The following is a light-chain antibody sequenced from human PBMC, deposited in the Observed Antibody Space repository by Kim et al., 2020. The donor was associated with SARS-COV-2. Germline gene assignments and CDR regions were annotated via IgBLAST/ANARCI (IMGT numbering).Light chain of an antibody. J-gene: IGKJ3*01. V-gene: IGKV3-11*01. CDR2: DAS. Sequence: PGDRATLTFRASQNIRRLLAWYQQKPGQPPRRLIYDASNRATGIPARFSGSGYGTDFTLTISSLEPDDCAVYYCQHRDNWPPRFTFGPGTKVDIK. CDR3: QHRDNWPPRFT. CDR1: QNIRRL.